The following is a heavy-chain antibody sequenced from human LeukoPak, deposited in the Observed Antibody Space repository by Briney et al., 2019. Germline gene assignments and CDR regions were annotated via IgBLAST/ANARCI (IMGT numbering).Heavy chain of an antibody. CDR3: AKGIYDILTGYALAYYYGMDV. V-gene: IGHV3-11*01. CDR1: GFTFSDYY. J-gene: IGHJ6*02. D-gene: IGHD3-9*01. CDR2: ISSSAGVI. Sequence: GGSLRLSCAASGFTFSDYYMSWIRQAPGKGLEWISYISSSAGVIYYADSVKGRFTISRGSAKNSLYLQMNSLRAEDTAVYYCAKGIYDILTGYALAYYYGMDVWGQGTTVTVSS.